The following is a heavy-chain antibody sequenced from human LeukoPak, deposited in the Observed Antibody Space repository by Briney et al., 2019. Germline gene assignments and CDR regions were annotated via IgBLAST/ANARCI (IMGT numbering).Heavy chain of an antibody. CDR2: FDPEDGET. D-gene: IGHD1-14*01. CDR3: ATDALTGFRGPFDY. V-gene: IGHV1-24*01. J-gene: IGHJ4*02. CDR1: GYTLTELS. Sequence: GASVKVSCKVSGYTLTELSMHWVRQAPGKGLEWMGGFDPEDGETIYAQKFQGRVTMTEDTSTDTAYMELSSLRSEDTAVYYCATDALTGFRGPFDYWGQGTLVTVSS.